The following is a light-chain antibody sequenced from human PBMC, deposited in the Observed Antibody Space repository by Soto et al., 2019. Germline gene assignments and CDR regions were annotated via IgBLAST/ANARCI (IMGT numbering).Light chain of an antibody. V-gene: IGLV1-47*01. CDR3: SAWDDSLSGPV. Sequence: QSVLTQPPSASGTPGQRVTISCSGSSSNIGSNYVYWYRQLPGTAHNVLIYRNDERPSGVPDRFSGSKSGSSASLAISGLRSEDEADYYCSAWDDSLSGPVFGRGTKLTVL. CDR2: RND. J-gene: IGLJ3*02. CDR1: SSNIGSNY.